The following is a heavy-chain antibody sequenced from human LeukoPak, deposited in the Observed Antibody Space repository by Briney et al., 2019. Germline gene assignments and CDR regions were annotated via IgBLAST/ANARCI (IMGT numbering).Heavy chain of an antibody. D-gene: IGHD6-13*01. J-gene: IGHJ4*02. CDR3: TGVSRSSWYDY. CDR2: ISSSGSTI. Sequence: GGSLRLSCAASGFTFSSYEMNWDRQAPGKGLEWISYISSSGSTIYYADSVKGRFTISRDNAKNSLYLQMNSLKTEDTAVYYCTGVSRSSWYDYWGQGTLVTVTS. V-gene: IGHV3-48*03. CDR1: GFTFSSYE.